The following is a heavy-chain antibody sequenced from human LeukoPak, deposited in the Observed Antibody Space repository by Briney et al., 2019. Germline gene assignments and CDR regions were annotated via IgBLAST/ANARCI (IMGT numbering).Heavy chain of an antibody. Sequence: GESLKISCKGSGYRFTNYWIGWVRQMPGKGLEWMGIIYPGDSDTRYNSSFQGQVTMSADKSISTAYLQWSSLKASDTAMYYCARHIAYGSGRGYFDYWGQGTLVTVSS. J-gene: IGHJ4*02. CDR2: IYPGDSDT. CDR3: ARHIAYGSGRGYFDY. V-gene: IGHV5-51*01. CDR1: GYRFTNYW. D-gene: IGHD3-10*01.